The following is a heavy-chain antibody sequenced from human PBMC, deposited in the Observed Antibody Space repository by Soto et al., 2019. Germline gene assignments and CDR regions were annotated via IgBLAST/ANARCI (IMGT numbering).Heavy chain of an antibody. V-gene: IGHV1-18*01. CDR2: ISDYNGYT. J-gene: IGHJ4*02. D-gene: IGHD2-15*01. CDR1: GYTFNGYA. CDR3: ARVLQWSPPDY. Sequence: QVHLVQTGAEVKKPGASVRVSCKTSGYTFNGYAISWVRQAPGQGLEWMGWISDYNGYTNYEQMFQGRLTMTTDTSTYIADMELRSLRSDDTDIYVCARVLQWSPPDYWGQGTLVSVSS.